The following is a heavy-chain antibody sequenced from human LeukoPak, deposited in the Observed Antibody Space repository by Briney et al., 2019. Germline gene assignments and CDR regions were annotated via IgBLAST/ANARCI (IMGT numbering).Heavy chain of an antibody. CDR2: INQDGGER. CDR3: ARSRAAVVMGELIPSFYYGMDV. J-gene: IGHJ6*02. V-gene: IGHV3-7*03. D-gene: IGHD3-16*01. Sequence: GGSLRLSSAASGVTFSNYWMNCGRQVPGKGLGWGATINQDGGERYYVDSLEGRFTISRDNGKTSVYLQMKRLRAADTAVYYCARSRAAVVMGELIPSFYYGMDVWGQGTTVTVSS. CDR1: GVTFSNYW.